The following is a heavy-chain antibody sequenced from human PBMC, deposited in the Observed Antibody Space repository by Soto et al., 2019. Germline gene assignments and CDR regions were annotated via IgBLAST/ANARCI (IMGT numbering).Heavy chain of an antibody. J-gene: IGHJ5*02. CDR2: IYHSGST. CDR3: ARSLRFLESLFQGDNWFDP. D-gene: IGHD3-3*01. Sequence: SETLSLTCTVSGGSISSSSYYWGWIRQPPGKGLEWIGEIYHSGSTNYNPSLKSRVTISVDKSKNQFSLKLSSVTAADTAVYYCARSLRFLESLFQGDNWFDPWGQGTPVTVSS. V-gene: IGHV4-39*07. CDR1: GGSISSSSYY.